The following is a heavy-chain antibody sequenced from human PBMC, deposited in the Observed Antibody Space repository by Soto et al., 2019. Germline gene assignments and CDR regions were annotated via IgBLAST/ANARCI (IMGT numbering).Heavy chain of an antibody. D-gene: IGHD4-4*01. V-gene: IGHV1-18*04. Sequence: ASVKVSCKASSYTFTSHGISWVRQAPGQGLEWMGWISGYNGNTNYAQTLQGRVTMTTDTSTSTASMALRSLRSDDTAVYYCVSWAGQSPDFSGCFEYWGQGPRVAASS. CDR3: VSWAGQSPDFSGCFEY. CDR1: SYTFTSHG. J-gene: IGHJ4*02. CDR2: ISGYNGNT.